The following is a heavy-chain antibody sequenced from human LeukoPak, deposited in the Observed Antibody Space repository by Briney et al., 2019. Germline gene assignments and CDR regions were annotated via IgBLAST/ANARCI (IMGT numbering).Heavy chain of an antibody. CDR2: GDYSGGT. V-gene: IGHV4-39*07. D-gene: IGHD6-6*01. CDR3: AACSSSSRDFDY. CDR1: SDFFSSVTDY. J-gene: IGHJ4*02. Sequence: PSETLSLTCTVSSDFFSSVTDYWAWIRQPPGKGLEWIASGDYSGGTYYNPSLESRDAISADMSKNQISLKLSSVTAADTAVYYCAACSSSSRDFDYWGQGTLVTVSS.